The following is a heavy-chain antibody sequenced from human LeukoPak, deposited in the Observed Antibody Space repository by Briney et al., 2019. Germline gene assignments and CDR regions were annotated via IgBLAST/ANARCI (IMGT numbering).Heavy chain of an antibody. V-gene: IGHV3-30*18. J-gene: IGHJ6*02. CDR2: ISYDGSNK. D-gene: IGHD6-13*01. CDR1: GFTFSSYG. Sequence: GGSLRLSCAASGFTFSSYGMHWVRQAPGKGLEWVAVISYDGSNKYYADSVKGRFTISRDNSKNTLYLQMNSLRAENTAVYYCAKVAAAGTRYYGMDVWGQGTTVTVSS. CDR3: AKVAAAGTRYYGMDV.